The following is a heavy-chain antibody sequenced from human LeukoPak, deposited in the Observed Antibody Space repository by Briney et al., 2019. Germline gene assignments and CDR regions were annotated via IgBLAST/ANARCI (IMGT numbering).Heavy chain of an antibody. V-gene: IGHV3-23*01. J-gene: IGHJ4*02. Sequence: GGSLRLSCAASGFTFSSYAMSWVRQAPGKGLEWVSAITYSGGKTNYADSVKGRFTISRDNSKNTLHLQMNSLRADDTAIYYCAKDPPHSPFDYWGQGTLVTVSS. CDR3: AKDPPHSPFDY. CDR2: ITYSGGKT. D-gene: IGHD2-15*01. CDR1: GFTFSSYA.